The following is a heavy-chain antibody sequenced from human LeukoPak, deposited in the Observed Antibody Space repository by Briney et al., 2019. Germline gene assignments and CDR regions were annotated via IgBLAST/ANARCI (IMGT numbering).Heavy chain of an antibody. CDR2: ISGSGGST. Sequence: GGSLRLSCAASGFTFSSYSMNWVRQAPGKGLEWVSAISGSGGSTHYADSVKGRFTISRDNSKNTLYLQMNSLRAEDTAVYYCAMLGITMIVVNYWGQGTLVTVSS. CDR1: GFTFSSYS. V-gene: IGHV3-23*01. J-gene: IGHJ4*02. D-gene: IGHD3-22*01. CDR3: AMLGITMIVVNY.